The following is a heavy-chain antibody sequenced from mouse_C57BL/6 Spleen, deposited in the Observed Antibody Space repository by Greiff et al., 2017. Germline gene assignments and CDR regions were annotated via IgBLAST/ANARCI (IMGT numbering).Heavy chain of an antibody. Sequence: EVQGVESGGGLVKPGGSLKLSCAASGFTFSSYAMSWVRQTPDKRLEWVATISDGGSYTYYPDNVQGRFTISRDNAKNNLNMQRSQLKSEDTAMYYCARDTVVATRYFDVWGTGTTVTVSS. V-gene: IGHV5-4*01. J-gene: IGHJ1*03. CDR3: ARDTVVATRYFDV. D-gene: IGHD1-1*01. CDR1: GFTFSSYA. CDR2: ISDGGSYT.